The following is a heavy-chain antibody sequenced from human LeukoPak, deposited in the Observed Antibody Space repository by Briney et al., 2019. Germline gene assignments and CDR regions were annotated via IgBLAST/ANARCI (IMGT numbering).Heavy chain of an antibody. D-gene: IGHD6-19*01. CDR3: ARVGVGTVAGNYFDD. CDR2: IYGGGDI. Sequence: GGSLRLSCTASGFTVSSSYMTWVRQAPGKGLDWGSLIYGGGDIFYSDSVKGRFTISRRNSENTLYLQMNNLRAEDTAVYYCARVGVGTVAGNYFDDWGQGTLVTVSS. CDR1: GFTVSSSY. V-gene: IGHV3-53*04. J-gene: IGHJ4*02.